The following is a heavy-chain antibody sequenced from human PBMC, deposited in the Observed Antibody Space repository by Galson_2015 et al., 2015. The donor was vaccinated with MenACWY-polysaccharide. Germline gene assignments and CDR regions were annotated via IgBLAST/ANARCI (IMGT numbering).Heavy chain of an antibody. D-gene: IGHD5-18*01. CDR3: ARAGYKASDY. CDR2: MNPNSGNI. J-gene: IGHJ4*02. Sequence: SVKVSCKASGYTFTSYEINWVRQAPGQGLEWMGWMNPNSGNIGYAQKSLGKFTMTRDTSIGTAYMERNDLRPEHTAVYYCARAGYKASDYWGQGTLVTVSS. V-gene: IGHV1-8*01. CDR1: GYTFTSYE.